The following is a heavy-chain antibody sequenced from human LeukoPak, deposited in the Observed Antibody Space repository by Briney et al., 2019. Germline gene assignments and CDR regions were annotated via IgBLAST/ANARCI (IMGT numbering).Heavy chain of an antibody. V-gene: IGHV3-21*01. CDR1: GFTFSAYN. CDR2: IDNSATYI. D-gene: IGHD3-16*01. CDR3: ARGAYGQFDY. J-gene: IGHJ4*02. Sequence: GGSLRLSCAASGFTFSAYNMNWVRQAPGKGLEWVSSIDNSATYIFYAGSVKGRFALSRDNAKSSLYLQMDSLRAEDTAVYYCARGAYGQFDYWGQGTLVTVSS.